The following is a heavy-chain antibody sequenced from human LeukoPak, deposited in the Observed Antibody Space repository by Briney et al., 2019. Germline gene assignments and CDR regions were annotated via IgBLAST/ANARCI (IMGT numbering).Heavy chain of an antibody. D-gene: IGHD3-22*01. CDR1: GFTFSSYA. Sequence: PGGSLRLSCAASGFTFSSYAMHWVRQAPGKGLEWVSFISSDGSQKYYADSVKGRFTISRDNSKNTLYLQLNSLRVEDTAVYYCAREHGRSGYSDYWGQGTLVSVSS. CDR2: ISSDGSQK. V-gene: IGHV3-30*19. CDR3: AREHGRSGYSDY. J-gene: IGHJ4*02.